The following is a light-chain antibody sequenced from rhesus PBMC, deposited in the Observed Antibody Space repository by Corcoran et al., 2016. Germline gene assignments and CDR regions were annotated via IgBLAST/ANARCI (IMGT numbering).Light chain of an antibody. CDR2: EVS. Sequence: QAALTQSPSVSGSPGLSLTISCTGTSSDIGGYNRVSWYQQHPGKAPKLMIYEVSKRPSGVSDRFSGSKSGNTASLTISGLQAEDGADYYCSSYASTRAYIFGAGTRLTVL. J-gene: IGLJ1*01. CDR1: SSDIGGYNR. CDR3: SSYASTRAYI. V-gene: IGLV2-13*02.